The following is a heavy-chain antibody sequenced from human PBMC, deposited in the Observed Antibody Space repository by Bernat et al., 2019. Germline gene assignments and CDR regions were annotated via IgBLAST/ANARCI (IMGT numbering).Heavy chain of an antibody. J-gene: IGHJ4*02. CDR1: GFTFSSYD. Sequence: EVQLVESGGGLVQPGGSLRLSCVASGFTFSSYDMHWVRQATGKGLEWVSAIGTAGDTYYPGSVKGRFTISRENAKNSLYLQMNSLRAGDTAVYYCARARGPGNFDYWGQGTLVTVSS. V-gene: IGHV3-13*04. CDR3: ARARGPGNFDY. D-gene: IGHD2-21*01. CDR2: IGTAGDT.